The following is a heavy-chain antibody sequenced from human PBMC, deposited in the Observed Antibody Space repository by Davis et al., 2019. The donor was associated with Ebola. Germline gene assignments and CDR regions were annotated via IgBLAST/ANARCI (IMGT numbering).Heavy chain of an antibody. CDR2: INRGGTT. CDR1: GGSFSGYY. D-gene: IGHD3-9*01. J-gene: IGHJ4*02. CDR3: ALGYFGHDPLDF. V-gene: IGHV4-34*01. Sequence: PSETLSLTCTVYGGSFSGYYWTWVRQTPGKGLEWIGEINRGGTTHYNPSLHSRVSISVDASNRQISLRVTSVTAADTAMYYCALGYFGHDPLDFWGQGTKVTVSS.